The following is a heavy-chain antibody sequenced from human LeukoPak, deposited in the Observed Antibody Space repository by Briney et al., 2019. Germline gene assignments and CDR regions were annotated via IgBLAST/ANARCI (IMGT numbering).Heavy chain of an antibody. CDR2: INPNSGGT. Sequence: GASVKVSCKASGYTFTGYFMHWVRQDPGQGLEWMGWINPNSGGTNYAQKFQGRVTMTRDMSTSTVYMELSSLRSEDTAVYYCARSGQGVWAARRSNWFDPWGQGTLVTVSS. D-gene: IGHD6-6*01. CDR3: ARSGQGVWAARRSNWFDP. V-gene: IGHV1-2*02. CDR1: GYTFTGYF. J-gene: IGHJ5*02.